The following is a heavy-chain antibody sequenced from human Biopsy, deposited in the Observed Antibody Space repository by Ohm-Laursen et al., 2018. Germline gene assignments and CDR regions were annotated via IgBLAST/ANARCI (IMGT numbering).Heavy chain of an antibody. D-gene: IGHD3-22*01. CDR3: AAYYYDSSGYFYAFHY. V-gene: IGHV4-4*07. Sequence: GTLSLICSVSGTSIITYSWSWIRQPAGKGLEWIGRIYVSGNTKYNPSLKSRVIISADTSKNQFSLKLSSVTAADTAMYYCAAYYYDSSGYFYAFHYWGQGTLVTVSS. J-gene: IGHJ4*02. CDR2: IYVSGNT. CDR1: GTSIITYS.